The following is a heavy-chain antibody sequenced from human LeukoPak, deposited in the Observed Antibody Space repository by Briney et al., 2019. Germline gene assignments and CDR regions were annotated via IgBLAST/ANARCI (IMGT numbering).Heavy chain of an antibody. V-gene: IGHV4-59*13. J-gene: IGHJ4*02. CDR3: ARHGVYCNGGTCRTNFDY. Sequence: ETCPLPCTVSGGPFSICYWSWIGQPPGKDRGWLGYFYYTGSTSYNPSLNTRSTISVVTSNNQFSLKLSSVTAADTAVYYCARHGVYCNGGTCRTNFDYWGQRNLFTASS. D-gene: IGHD2-15*01. CDR2: FYYTGST. CDR1: GGPFSICY.